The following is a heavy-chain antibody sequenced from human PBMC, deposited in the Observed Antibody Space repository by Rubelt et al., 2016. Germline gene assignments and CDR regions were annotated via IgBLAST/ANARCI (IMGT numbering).Heavy chain of an antibody. D-gene: IGHD6-19*01. J-gene: IGHJ4*02. Sequence: LEWAGRIKSKTDGGTTDYAAPVKGRFTISRDDSKNTLYLQMNSLKTEDTAVYYCTRGGLGDYWGQGTLVTVSS. CDR2: IKSKTDGGTT. V-gene: IGHV3-15*07. CDR3: TRGGLGDY.